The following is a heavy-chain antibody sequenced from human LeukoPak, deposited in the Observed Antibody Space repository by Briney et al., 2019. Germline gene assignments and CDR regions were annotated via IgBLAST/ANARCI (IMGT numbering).Heavy chain of an antibody. V-gene: IGHV3-53*01. D-gene: IGHD3-10*01. CDR1: GFTFSNYN. J-gene: IGHJ4*02. CDR3: ARDRVFDN. CDR2: IYSAGRT. Sequence: QPGGSLRLSCAASGFTFSNYNMNWVRQAPGRGLEWVSVIYSAGRTYYADSVKGRFTISRDNSKNTLYLQMNSLRAEDTAVYYCARDRVFDNWGQGTLVTVSS.